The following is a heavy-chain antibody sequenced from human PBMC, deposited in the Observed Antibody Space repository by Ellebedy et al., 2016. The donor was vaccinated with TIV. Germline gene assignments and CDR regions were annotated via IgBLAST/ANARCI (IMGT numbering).Heavy chain of an antibody. CDR2: INPDGTEK. Sequence: GESLKISCAASGFTFSTYWMAWVRQAPGKGLEWVADINPDGTEKYYLDSVKGRFTISRDNAKNSLFLQMSTLRAEDTAVYYCAKEFSRSWGAWGQGTTVTVSS. CDR3: AKEFSRSWGA. V-gene: IGHV3-7*01. D-gene: IGHD3-16*01. J-gene: IGHJ6*02. CDR1: GFTFSTYW.